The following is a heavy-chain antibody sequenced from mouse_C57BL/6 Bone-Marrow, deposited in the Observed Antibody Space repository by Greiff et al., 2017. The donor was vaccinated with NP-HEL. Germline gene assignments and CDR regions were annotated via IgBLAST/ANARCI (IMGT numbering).Heavy chain of an antibody. D-gene: IGHD1-1*01. Sequence: QVTLKESGAELARPGASVKLSCKASGYTFTSYGISWVKQRTGQGLEWIGEIYPRSGNTYYNEKFKGKATLTADKSSSTAYMELRSLTSEDSAVYFCAREILRSAWFAYWGQGTLVTVSA. CDR2: IYPRSGNT. CDR1: GYTFTSYG. CDR3: AREILRSAWFAY. J-gene: IGHJ3*01. V-gene: IGHV1-81*01.